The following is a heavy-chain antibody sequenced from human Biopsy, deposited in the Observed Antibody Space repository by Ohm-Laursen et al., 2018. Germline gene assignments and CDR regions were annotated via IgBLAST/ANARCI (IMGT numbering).Heavy chain of an antibody. J-gene: IGHJ5*02. D-gene: IGHD3-3*01. Sequence: GTLSFTCSVSGGSVSSDIYYWGWIRQPPGKGLEWIGSIHYSGPTFYTPSLKSRVTIAVDTSKNQVSLSLTSVTVAETAVYYCARQRAGFWFDPWGQGALVTVSS. V-gene: IGHV4-39*01. CDR2: IHYSGPT. CDR1: GGSVSSDIYY. CDR3: ARQRAGFWFDP.